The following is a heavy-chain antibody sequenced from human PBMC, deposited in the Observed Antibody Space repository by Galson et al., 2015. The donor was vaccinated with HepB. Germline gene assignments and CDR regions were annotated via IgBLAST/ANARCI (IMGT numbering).Heavy chain of an antibody. CDR1: GFSFSSHG. D-gene: IGHD6-6*01. J-gene: IGHJ5*02. CDR2: ISYEGSNA. CDR3: ARSPYSISSGSAP. V-gene: IGHV3-30*03. Sequence: SLRLSCAASGFSFSSHGMYWVRQAPGKGLEWVAVISYEGSNAYYADSVKGRFTISRDNSKNTLYLQMTSLRAEDTAVYYCARSPYSISSGSAPWGQGTLVTVSS.